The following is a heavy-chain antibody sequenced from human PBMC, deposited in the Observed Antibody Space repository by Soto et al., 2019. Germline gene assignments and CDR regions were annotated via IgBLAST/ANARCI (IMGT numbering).Heavy chain of an antibody. CDR2: VYYGGST. CDR1: GCSIMRYY. CDR3: AGGDYYHSSGYYDYIWNAFDI. J-gene: IGHJ3*02. D-gene: IGHD3-22*01. V-gene: IGHV4-59*04. Sequence: SETLSLTYTVPGCSIMRYYWSWIQQAARDGLEWIGYVYYGGSTYYNPSLKSRVTISVETSKSQFSLKLSSVTAADTAVYYCAGGDYYHSSGYYDYIWNAFDIWGQGTMVT.